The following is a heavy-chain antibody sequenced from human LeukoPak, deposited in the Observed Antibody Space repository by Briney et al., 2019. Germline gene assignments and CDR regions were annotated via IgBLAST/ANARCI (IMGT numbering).Heavy chain of an antibody. CDR1: GGSISSGGYY. CDR3: ARASYYYDSEDFQH. V-gene: IGHV4-31*03. Sequence: SETLSLTCTVSGGSISSGGYYWSWIRQHPGKGLEWIGYIYYSGSTYYNPSLKSRVTISVDTSKNQFSLKLSSVTAADTAVYYRARASYYYDSEDFQHWGQGTLVTVSS. D-gene: IGHD3-22*01. CDR2: IYYSGST. J-gene: IGHJ1*01.